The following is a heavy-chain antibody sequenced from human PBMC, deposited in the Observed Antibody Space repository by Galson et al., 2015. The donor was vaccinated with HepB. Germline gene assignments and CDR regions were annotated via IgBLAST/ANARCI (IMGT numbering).Heavy chain of an antibody. CDR2: IRSSSSYI. J-gene: IGHJ4*02. D-gene: IGHD6-13*01. CDR1: GFTFNSYN. CDR3: ARTPKAVAAAGKGGPIDY. V-gene: IGHV3-21*01. Sequence: SLRLSCAASGFTFNSYNMNRVRQAPGKGLEWVSSIRSSSSYISYADSVKGRFTISRDNAKNSLYLQMNSLRAEDTAVYYCARTPKAVAAAGKGGPIDYWGQGTLVTVSS.